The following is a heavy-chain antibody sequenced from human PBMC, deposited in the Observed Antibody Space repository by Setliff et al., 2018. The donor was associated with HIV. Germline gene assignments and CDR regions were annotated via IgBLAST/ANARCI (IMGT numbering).Heavy chain of an antibody. CDR1: GGSMGSHY. J-gene: IGHJ6*02. CDR3: ARSVIGYYYYGMDV. CDR2: ISYDGSNK. D-gene: IGHD3-10*01. Sequence: LSLTCVISGGSMGSHYWSWVRQAPGKGLEWVAVISYDGSNKYYADSVKGRFTISRDNSKNTLYLQMNSLRAEDTAVYYCARSVIGYYYYGMDVWGQGTTVTVSS. V-gene: IGHV3-30*01.